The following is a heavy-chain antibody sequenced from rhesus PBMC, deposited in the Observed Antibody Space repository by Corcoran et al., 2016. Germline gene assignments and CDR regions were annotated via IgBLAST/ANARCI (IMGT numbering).Heavy chain of an antibody. J-gene: IGHJ4*01. CDR1: GFTFSSYG. CDR2: INSGGGST. Sequence: EVQLVETGGGLVQPGGSLKLSCAASGFTFSSYGMSWVRQAPGKGLVWVLVINSGGGSTYYAHSVKGIFTIYKENAKNTLYLQMNSLRAEDTAVYYCAKGAMWGYYFDYWGQGVLVTVSS. V-gene: IGHV3-8*01. CDR3: AKGAMWGYYFDY. D-gene: IGHD2-2*01.